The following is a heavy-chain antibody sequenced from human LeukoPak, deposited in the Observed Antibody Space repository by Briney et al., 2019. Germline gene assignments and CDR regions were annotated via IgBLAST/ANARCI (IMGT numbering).Heavy chain of an antibody. CDR1: GYRFPDYW. CDR2: VYGADSDS. V-gene: IGHV5-51*01. J-gene: IGHJ4*02. Sequence: GESLKISCQCSGYRFPDYWIGWVRQTPGKGLEWMGSVYGADSDSRYNPPFQGHVTISADKSSNIASLQWSSLKATDTAIYYCARRPRYSNGRDYFDYWGQGTPVIVSS. D-gene: IGHD5-18*01. CDR3: ARRPRYSNGRDYFDY.